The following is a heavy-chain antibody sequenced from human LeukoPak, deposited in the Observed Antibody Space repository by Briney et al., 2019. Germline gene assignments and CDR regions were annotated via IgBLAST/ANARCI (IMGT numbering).Heavy chain of an antibody. Sequence: GASVKVSCKASGYTFTAYYMHWVRQAPGQGLEWMGWINSNSGGSNYAQKLQGRVTMTRDTSISTVYMDLSRLRSDDTAVYYCARDRDILGSTFFDKWGQGTLVTVSS. V-gene: IGHV1-2*02. D-gene: IGHD5-12*01. J-gene: IGHJ4*02. CDR3: ARDRDILGSTFFDK. CDR2: INSNSGGS. CDR1: GYTFTAYY.